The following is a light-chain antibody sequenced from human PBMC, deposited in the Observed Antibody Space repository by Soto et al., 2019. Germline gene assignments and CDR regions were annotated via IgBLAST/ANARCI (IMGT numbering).Light chain of an antibody. CDR1: KIDIGVYDF. J-gene: IGLJ1*01. CDR3: KSYAGSNTYV. CDR2: EVV. V-gene: IGLV2-8*01. Sequence: LTQPASVSGSPGQSITISCTLTKIDIGVYDFVSWYQHHPGKAPRLIIYEVVQRPSGVPDRFSGSKSGNTASLTVSGLQAADEADYFCKSYAGSNTYVFGSGTKVTVL.